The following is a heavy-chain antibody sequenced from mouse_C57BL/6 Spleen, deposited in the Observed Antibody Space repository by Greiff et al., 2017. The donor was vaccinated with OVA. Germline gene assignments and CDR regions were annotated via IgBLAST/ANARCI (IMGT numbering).Heavy chain of an antibody. D-gene: IGHD2-4*01. Sequence: EVKLQESGPGLVKPSQSLSLTCSVPGYSITSGYYWNWIRQFPGNKLEWMGYISYDGSNNYNPSLKNRISITRDTSKNQFFLKLNSVTTEDTATYYCARGDYYYAMDYWGQGTSVTVSS. CDR2: ISYDGSN. CDR1: GYSITSGYY. CDR3: ARGDYYYAMDY. J-gene: IGHJ4*01. V-gene: IGHV3-6*01.